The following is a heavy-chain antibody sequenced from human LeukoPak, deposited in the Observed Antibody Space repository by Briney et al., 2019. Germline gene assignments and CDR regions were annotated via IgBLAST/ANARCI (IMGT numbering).Heavy chain of an antibody. J-gene: IGHJ3*02. Sequence: PGGSLRLSCAASGFTFSSYGMSWVRQAPGKGLEWVSAISGSGGSTYYADSVKGRFTISRENAKNSLYLQMNSLRAGDTAVYYCARGWRGLSDAFDIWGQGTMVTVSS. D-gene: IGHD5-24*01. V-gene: IGHV3-23*01. CDR1: GFTFSSYG. CDR2: ISGSGGST. CDR3: ARGWRGLSDAFDI.